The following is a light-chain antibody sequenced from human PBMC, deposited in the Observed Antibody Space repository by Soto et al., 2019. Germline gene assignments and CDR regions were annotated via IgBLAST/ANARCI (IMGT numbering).Light chain of an antibody. J-gene: IGKJ4*01. V-gene: IGKV3-15*01. Sequence: IVLTQSPANLSVSPGERANLSCRASQAVGSNLAWYQQRPGQAPRLLIYDASTRATGIPHRFSGGGSGTDFTLTISSLQSDDFAVYYCQHFNKWPHMPAFGGGTKLAIK. CDR3: QHFNKWPHMPA. CDR2: DAS. CDR1: QAVGSN.